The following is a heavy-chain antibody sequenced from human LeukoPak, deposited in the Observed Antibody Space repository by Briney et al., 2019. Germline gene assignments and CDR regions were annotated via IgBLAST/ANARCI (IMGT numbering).Heavy chain of an antibody. Sequence: GESLKISCRASGYIFTSYWLGWVRQTPDKGLEWVGIIHPGDSDTRYSPSFQGQVTISADKSISTAYLQWSSLKASDTAMYYCARKDYGEFAAGYWGQGTLVTVSS. D-gene: IGHD4-17*01. J-gene: IGHJ4*02. CDR3: ARKDYGEFAAGY. V-gene: IGHV5-51*01. CDR2: IHPGDSDT. CDR1: GYIFTSYW.